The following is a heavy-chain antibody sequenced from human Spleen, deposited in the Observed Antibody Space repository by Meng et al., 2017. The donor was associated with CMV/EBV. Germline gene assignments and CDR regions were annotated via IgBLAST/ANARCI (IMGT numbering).Heavy chain of an antibody. CDR2: IYYSGTT. CDR1: DYISSGGYY. V-gene: IGHV4-31*02. CDR3: ARATRDGYNWNYFDY. Sequence: DYISSGGYYWRWIRQHPGKGLEWIGYIYYSGTTYYNPSLKSRVTISVDTSKNQFSLKLSSVTAADTAVYYCARATRDGYNWNYFDYWGQGTLVTVSS. J-gene: IGHJ4*02. D-gene: IGHD5-24*01.